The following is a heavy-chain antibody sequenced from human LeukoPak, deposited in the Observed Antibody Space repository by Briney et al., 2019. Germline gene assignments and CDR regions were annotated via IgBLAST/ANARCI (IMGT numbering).Heavy chain of an antibody. CDR1: GVSIGSHY. V-gene: IGHV4-59*11. CDR2: VYNSGTT. J-gene: IGHJ4*02. Sequence: SETLSLTCTVSGVSIGSHYWSWIRQSPGKGLEWIGCVYNSGTTVYNPSLTGRVTISVDTSKNQYSLNLRSVTAADAAVYYCARDAYWGQGILGTVSS. CDR3: ARDAY.